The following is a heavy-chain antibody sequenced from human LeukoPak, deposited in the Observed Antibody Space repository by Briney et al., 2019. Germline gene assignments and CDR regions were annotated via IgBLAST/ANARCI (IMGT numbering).Heavy chain of an antibody. CDR3: ARDVSMYYYGSGSYY. Sequence: GASVKVSCKASGYTFTSYGISWVRQAPGQGVEWMGWISAYNGNTNYAQKLQGGVTMTTETSTSTAYMELRSLRSDDTAVYYCARDVSMYYYGSGSYYWGQGTLVTVSS. CDR1: GYTFTSYG. V-gene: IGHV1-18*01. J-gene: IGHJ4*02. D-gene: IGHD3-10*01. CDR2: ISAYNGNT.